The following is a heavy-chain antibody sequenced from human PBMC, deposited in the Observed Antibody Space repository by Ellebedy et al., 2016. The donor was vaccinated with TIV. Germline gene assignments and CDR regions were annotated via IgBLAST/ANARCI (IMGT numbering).Heavy chain of an antibody. V-gene: IGHV3-23*01. CDR1: GFTFSSYA. CDR2: ISGSGGST. D-gene: IGHD3-10*01. CDR3: AKARAYGSGGRFFDY. Sequence: GGSLRLXXAASGFTFSSYAMSWVRQAPGKGLEWVSAISGSGGSTYYADSVKGRFTISRDNSKNTLYLQMNSLRAGDTAVYYCAKARAYGSGGRFFDYWGQGTLVTVSS. J-gene: IGHJ4*02.